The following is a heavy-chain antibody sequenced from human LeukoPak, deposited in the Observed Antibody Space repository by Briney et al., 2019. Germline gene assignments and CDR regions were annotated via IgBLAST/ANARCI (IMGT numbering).Heavy chain of an antibody. CDR2: IWYDGSNK. CDR1: GFTFSSYG. D-gene: IGHD2-15*01. Sequence: PGGSLRLSCAASGFTFSSYGMHWVRQAPGKGLEWVAVIWYDGSNKYYADSVKGRFTISRDNSKNTLYLQMNSLRAEDTAVYYCARQSAGYCSGGSCYYFDYWGQGTLVTVSS. CDR3: ARQSAGYCSGGSCYYFDY. J-gene: IGHJ4*02. V-gene: IGHV3-33*01.